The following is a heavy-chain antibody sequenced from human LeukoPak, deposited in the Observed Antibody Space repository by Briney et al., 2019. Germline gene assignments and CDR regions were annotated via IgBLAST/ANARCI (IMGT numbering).Heavy chain of an antibody. CDR2: IYHSGST. Sequence: KPSETLSLTCTVSGYSISSGYYWGWIRQPPGKGLEWIGSIYHSGSTYYNPSLKSRVTISVDTFKNQFSLKLSSVTAADTAVYYCARERITMIVVVITDNWFDPWGQGTLVTVSS. CDR3: ARERITMIVVVITDNWFDP. D-gene: IGHD3-22*01. CDR1: GYSISSGYY. V-gene: IGHV4-38-2*02. J-gene: IGHJ5*02.